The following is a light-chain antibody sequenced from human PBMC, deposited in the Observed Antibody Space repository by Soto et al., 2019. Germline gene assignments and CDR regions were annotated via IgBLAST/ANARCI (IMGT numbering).Light chain of an antibody. CDR1: QSVRSN. J-gene: IGKJ2*01. CDR2: GAS. Sequence: EVVMTQSPATLSVSPGERATLSCRASQSVRSNLAWYQQRPGQAPRLLIYGASTRATGIPARFSGSGSGTDFTLTISSLQSEDFAVYYCQQYKTCPPYTFGQGTKLAIK. V-gene: IGKV3-15*01. CDR3: QQYKTCPPYT.